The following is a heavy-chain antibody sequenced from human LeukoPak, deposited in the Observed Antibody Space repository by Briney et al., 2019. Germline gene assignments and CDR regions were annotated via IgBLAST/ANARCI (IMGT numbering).Heavy chain of an antibody. V-gene: IGHV3-30*18. CDR2: ISYDGSNK. D-gene: IGHD3-10*01. CDR3: AKDYPQTHYYPHYYGSGSTLDY. J-gene: IGHJ4*02. CDR1: GFTFSSYG. Sequence: GGPLRLSCAASGFTFSSYGMHWVRQAPGKGLEWVAVISYDGSNKYYADSVKGRFTISRDNSKNTLYLQMNSLRAEDTAVYYCAKDYPQTHYYPHYYGSGSTLDYWGQGTLVTVSS.